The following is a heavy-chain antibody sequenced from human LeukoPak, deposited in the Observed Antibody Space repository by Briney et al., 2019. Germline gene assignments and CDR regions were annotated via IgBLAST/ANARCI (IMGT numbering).Heavy chain of an antibody. CDR1: GGSISSSSYY. CDR3: ANDFWSGSRRFDP. V-gene: IGHV4-39*01. D-gene: IGHD3-3*01. Sequence: PSETLSLTCTVSGGSISSSSYYWGSIRQPPGKGLEWIGSIYYSGSTYYNPSLKSRVTISVDTSKNQFSLKLSSVTAADTAVYYCANDFWSGSRRFDPWGQGTLVTVSS. J-gene: IGHJ5*02. CDR2: IYYSGST.